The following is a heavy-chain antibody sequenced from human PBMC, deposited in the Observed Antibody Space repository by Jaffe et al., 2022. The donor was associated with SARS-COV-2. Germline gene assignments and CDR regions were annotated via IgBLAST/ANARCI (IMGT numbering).Heavy chain of an antibody. CDR3: ARLFDGYRIDD. CDR1: GYSFASYW. V-gene: IGHV5-51*01. D-gene: IGHD3-10*02. CDR2: IHPTDSDT. Sequence: EVQLVQSGAEVKKPGESLRISCKGSGYSFASYWIGWVRQMPGKGLEWMGVIHPTDSDTRYRPSFQGQITFSADKSITTAYLQWSSLKASDTAMYYCARLFDGYRIDDWGQGTLVTVSS. J-gene: IGHJ4*02.